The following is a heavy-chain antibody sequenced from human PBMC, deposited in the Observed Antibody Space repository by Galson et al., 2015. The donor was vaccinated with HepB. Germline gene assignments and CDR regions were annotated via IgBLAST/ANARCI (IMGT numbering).Heavy chain of an antibody. J-gene: IGHJ4*02. D-gene: IGHD3-10*01. V-gene: IGHV2-5*02. CDR3: AHFGPHFFFDY. CDR2: VYWDDDK. CDR1: GFSPRTSGVG. Sequence: LVKPTQTLTLTCTFSGFSPRTSGVGVGWFRQPPRKAMEWLALVYWDDDKRYSPSLQSRLTITKDTSINQVVLTMTNLDPVDTATYFCAHFGPHFFFDYWGQGTLVTVSS.